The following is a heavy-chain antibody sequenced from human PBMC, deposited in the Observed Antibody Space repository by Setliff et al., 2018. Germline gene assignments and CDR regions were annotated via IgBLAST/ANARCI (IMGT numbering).Heavy chain of an antibody. CDR2: IHASGSP. J-gene: IGHJ4*02. V-gene: IGHV4-61*02. Sequence: PSETLSLTCTVSGGSISSGTYYWSWIRQPAGKGLEWIGRIHASGSPDYNPSLRGRVTMSLDPSANQFSLKLSSVTAADTARYYCAKERYFDWFFEEWGQGTLVTVSS. D-gene: IGHD3-9*01. CDR1: GGSISSGTYY. CDR3: AKERYFDWFFEE.